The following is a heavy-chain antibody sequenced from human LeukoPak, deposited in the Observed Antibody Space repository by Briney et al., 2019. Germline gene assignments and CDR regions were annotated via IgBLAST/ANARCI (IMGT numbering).Heavy chain of an antibody. CDR2: IDEDGVEK. D-gene: IGHD4/OR15-4a*01. V-gene: IGHV3-7*03. J-gene: IGHJ4*02. CDR1: GFIFSRYW. CDR3: SRDQGAPGDY. Sequence: GGSLRLSCAASGFIFSRYWMTWVRQAPGKGLEWVANIDEDGVEKLYVDSVKGRFTISRDNARKLVYLQMNSLRAEDTALYYCSRDQGAPGDYWGQGTLVTVSS.